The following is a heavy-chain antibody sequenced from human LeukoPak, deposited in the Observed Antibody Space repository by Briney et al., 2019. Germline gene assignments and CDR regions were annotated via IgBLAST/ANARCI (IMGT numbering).Heavy chain of an antibody. CDR2: IWYDGSNK. J-gene: IGHJ6*02. D-gene: IGHD2-15*01. V-gene: IGHV3-30*02. CDR3: AKVKDHYYYYYGMDV. Sequence: GGSRRLSCAASGFTFISYGMHWVRQAPGKGRKWWAVIWYDGSNKYYADSVKDRFTISRDNSKNTLYLQMNSLRAEDTALYYCAKVKDHYYYYYGMDVWGQGTTVTVSS. CDR1: GFTFISYG.